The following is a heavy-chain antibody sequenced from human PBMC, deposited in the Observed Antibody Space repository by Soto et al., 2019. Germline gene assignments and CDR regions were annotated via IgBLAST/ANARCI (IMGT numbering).Heavy chain of an antibody. J-gene: IGHJ4*02. CDR2: ISYDGSNK. CDR3: AKDQTSVGATFDY. Sequence: PGGSLRLCCAASGFTFRSYGMRWVRQAPGKGLEWVAVISYDGSNKYYADSVKGRFTISRDNSKNTLYLQMSSLRAEDTAVYYCAKDQTSVGATFDYWGQGTLVTVSS. V-gene: IGHV3-30*18. D-gene: IGHD1-26*01. CDR1: GFTFRSYG.